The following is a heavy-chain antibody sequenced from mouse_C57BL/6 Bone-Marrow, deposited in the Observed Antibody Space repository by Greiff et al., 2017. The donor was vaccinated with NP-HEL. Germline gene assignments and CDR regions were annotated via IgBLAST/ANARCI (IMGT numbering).Heavy chain of an antibody. CDR1: GFTFSSYA. D-gene: IGHD1-1*01. V-gene: IGHV5-9-1*02. Sequence: DVKLVDSGEGLVKPGGSLKLSCAASGFTFSSYAMSWVRQTPEKRLEWVAYISSGGDYIYYADTVKGRFTISRDNARNTLYLQMSSLKSEDTAMYYCTRGLLRFDVWGTGTTVTVSS. CDR3: TRGLLRFDV. J-gene: IGHJ1*03. CDR2: ISSGGDYI.